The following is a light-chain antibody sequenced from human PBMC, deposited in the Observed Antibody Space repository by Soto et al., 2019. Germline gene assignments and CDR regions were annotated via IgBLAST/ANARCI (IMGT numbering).Light chain of an antibody. CDR2: SNN. V-gene: IGLV1-44*01. Sequence: QSVLTQPPSASGTPGQRVTISCSGSSSNIGSNTVNWYQQLPGTAPKLLIYSNNQRPSGVPDRFSGSKSGTSASLAISGLQSADAADYYCAAWDDSLNGVVFGGGTKLTVL. CDR3: AAWDDSLNGVV. J-gene: IGLJ2*01. CDR1: SSNIGSNT.